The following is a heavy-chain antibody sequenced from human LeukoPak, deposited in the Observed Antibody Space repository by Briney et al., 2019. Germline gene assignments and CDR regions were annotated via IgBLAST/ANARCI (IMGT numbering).Heavy chain of an antibody. V-gene: IGHV1-69*04. CDR2: IIPILGIA. Sequence: SSVKVSCKASGGTFSSYAISWVRQAPGQGLEWMGRIIPILGIANYAQKFQGRVTITADKSTSTAYMELSSLRSEDTAVYCCARIRRDGYNYSGYFDYWGQGTLVTVPS. CDR1: GGTFSSYA. J-gene: IGHJ4*02. CDR3: ARIRRDGYNYSGYFDY. D-gene: IGHD5-24*01.